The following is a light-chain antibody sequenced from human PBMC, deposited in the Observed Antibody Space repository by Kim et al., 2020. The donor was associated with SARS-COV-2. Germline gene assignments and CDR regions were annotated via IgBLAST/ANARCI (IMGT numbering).Light chain of an antibody. V-gene: IGKV3-20*01. J-gene: IGKJ2*01. CDR2: GAS. CDR1: QSVSSNY. Sequence: EIVLTQSPGTLSLSPGERATLSCRASQSVSSNYLAWHQQKPGQAPRLLIYGASSRATGIPDRFSGSGAGTDFTLTISRLEPEDSSMYYCQKYDSSTTRYSFGQGTRLEFK. CDR3: QKYDSSTTRYS.